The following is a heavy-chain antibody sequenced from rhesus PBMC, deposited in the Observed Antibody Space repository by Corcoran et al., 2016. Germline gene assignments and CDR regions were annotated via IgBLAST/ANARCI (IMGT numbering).Heavy chain of an antibody. CDR3: ARFTGYSPNFDS. V-gene: IGHV4-165*02. CDR1: GGSISGYY. D-gene: IGHD3-3*01. Sequence: QVQLQESGPGLLKPSETLSLTCAVSGGSISGYYWNWIRQPPGRGLEWIGYVDGRSWNTSSHPHLKSPIPFSTDTSKSQFSLRLSAVTAADTAVYYCARFTGYSPNFDSWGQGVLVTVSS. J-gene: IGHJ4*01. CDR2: VDGRSWNT.